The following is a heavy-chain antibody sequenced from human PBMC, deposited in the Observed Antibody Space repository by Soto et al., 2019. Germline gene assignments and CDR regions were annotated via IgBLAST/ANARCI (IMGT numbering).Heavy chain of an antibody. J-gene: IGHJ6*03. CDR1: GFTFSGHW. D-gene: IGHD2-2*01. Sequence: GGSLRLSCAASGFTFSGHWMSWVRQAPGKGLEWVAHIKQDGSETFYVGSVKGRFTISRDNAKNSLDLQMNSLRAEDTALYYCARDRAFCSGTNCRRDSIYYYYMDVWGKGTTVTVSS. CDR3: ARDRAFCSGTNCRRDSIYYYYMDV. V-gene: IGHV3-7*01. CDR2: IKQDGSET.